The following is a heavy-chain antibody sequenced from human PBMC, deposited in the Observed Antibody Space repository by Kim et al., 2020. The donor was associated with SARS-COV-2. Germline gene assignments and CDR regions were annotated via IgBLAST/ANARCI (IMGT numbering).Heavy chain of an antibody. CDR2: ISASNGNT. CDR1: GYTFTSYG. D-gene: IGHD3-22*01. CDR3: ARDLCHGSAYYYGSSGYWGWFDP. V-gene: IGHV1-18*01. Sequence: ASVKVSCKASGYTFTSYGISWVRQAPGQGLEWMGWISASNGNTNFAQKLQGKVTMTTDKSQSTAYMELRSLRSDDTAVYYCARDLCHGSAYYYGSSGYWGWFDPWGQGTLVTVSS. J-gene: IGHJ5*02.